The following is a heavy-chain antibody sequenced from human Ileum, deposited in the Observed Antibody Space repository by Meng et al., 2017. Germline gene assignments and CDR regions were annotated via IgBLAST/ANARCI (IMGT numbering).Heavy chain of an antibody. CDR1: GFPFSSYA. J-gene: IGHJ4*02. CDR3: TTLAGAATLDY. V-gene: IGHV3-30*04. D-gene: IGHD2/OR15-2a*01. CDR2: ISDDGSTK. Sequence: GGSLRLSCAASGFPFSSYAIHWVRQAPGKGREWVTVISDDGSTKHYADSVKGRFTISRDNSKNTVYLQLNGLRAEDTALYYCTTLAGAATLDYWGQGTLVTVSS.